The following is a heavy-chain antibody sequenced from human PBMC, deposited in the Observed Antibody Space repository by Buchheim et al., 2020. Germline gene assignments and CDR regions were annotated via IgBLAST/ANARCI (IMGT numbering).Heavy chain of an antibody. CDR2: ITKTSDT. V-gene: IGHV3-23*05. D-gene: IGHD6-13*01. CDR3: ARRVSGYFDY. J-gene: IGHJ4*02. CDR1: GFTFSDYT. Sequence: QLLESGGTLVQPGGSLRLSCVVSGFTFSDYTMGWVRQSPGRGLQWVSAITKTSDTYYPDSVKGRVTISSDNFKNTLYLQMTSLRVEDTGVYYCARRVSGYFDYWGQGTL.